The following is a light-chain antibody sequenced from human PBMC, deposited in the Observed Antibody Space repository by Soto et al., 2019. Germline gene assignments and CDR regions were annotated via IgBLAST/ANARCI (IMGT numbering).Light chain of an antibody. V-gene: IGKV3-15*01. Sequence: EIVMTQSPATLSVFPGERATLSYRASQSVTRQLAWYQQKPGQAPRLLIYAASARATGIPARFTGSGSGTEFTLTISSLQSEDFATYYCQQYDNWPQTFGQGTKVEIK. J-gene: IGKJ1*01. CDR2: AAS. CDR1: QSVTRQ. CDR3: QQYDNWPQT.